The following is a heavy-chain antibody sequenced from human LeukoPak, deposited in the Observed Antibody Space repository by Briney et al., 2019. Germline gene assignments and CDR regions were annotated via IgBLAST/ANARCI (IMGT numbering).Heavy chain of an antibody. CDR3: ARVRERWLQSKLLYFDY. J-gene: IGHJ4*02. Sequence: GGSLRLSCAASGFTFSSYSMNWVRQAPGKGLEWVSSISSSSSYIYYADSVKGRFTISRDNAKNPLYLQMNSLRAEDTAVYYCARVRERWLQSKLLYFDYWGQRTLVTVSS. CDR1: GFTFSSYS. V-gene: IGHV3-21*01. CDR2: ISSSSSYI. D-gene: IGHD5-24*01.